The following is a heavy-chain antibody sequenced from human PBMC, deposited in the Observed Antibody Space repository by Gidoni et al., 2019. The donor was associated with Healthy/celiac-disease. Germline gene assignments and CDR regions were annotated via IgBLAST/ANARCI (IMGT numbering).Heavy chain of an antibody. CDR1: GFTFSSYW. CDR2: INSDGSST. Sequence: EVPLVESGGGLVQPGGCLRRSCEPHGFTFSSYWMHWVRQAPGKGLVWVSRINSDGSSTSYADSVKGRFTISRDNAKNTLYLQMNSLRAEDTAVYYCARQWGTGYSYGGSDYWGQGTLVTVSS. D-gene: IGHD5-18*01. CDR3: ARQWGTGYSYGGSDY. V-gene: IGHV3-74*01. J-gene: IGHJ4*02.